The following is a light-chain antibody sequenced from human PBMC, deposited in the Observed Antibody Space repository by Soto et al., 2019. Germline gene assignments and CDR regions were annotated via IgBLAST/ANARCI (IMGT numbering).Light chain of an antibody. J-gene: IGKJ1*01. CDR1: QTISSW. CDR3: QNYKSYSEA. CDR2: KAS. V-gene: IGKV1-5*03. Sequence: DIQMTQSPSTLSGSVGDRVTITCRASQTISSWLAWYPQKPGKAPKLLLYKASTLKSGVPSRFSGSGSGTEFTLTISSLQPDDFATYYCQNYKSYSEAFGQGTKVELK.